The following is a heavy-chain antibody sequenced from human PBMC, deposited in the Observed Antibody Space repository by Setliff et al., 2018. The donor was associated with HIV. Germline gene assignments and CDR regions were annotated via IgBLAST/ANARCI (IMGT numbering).Heavy chain of an antibody. CDR3: ARDGINYDFWSGQNASNWFDP. V-gene: IGHV1-46*01. J-gene: IGHJ5*02. CDR2: IDPTGGRT. CDR1: GYSFTTYA. Sequence: ASVKVSCKASGYSFTTYAISWVRQAPGQGLESMGVIDPTGGRTTYAQKFEDRVTMTRDLSTSTVYMELTRLKSEDVAIYYCARDGINYDFWSGQNASNWFDPWGQGTLVTVSS. D-gene: IGHD3-3*01.